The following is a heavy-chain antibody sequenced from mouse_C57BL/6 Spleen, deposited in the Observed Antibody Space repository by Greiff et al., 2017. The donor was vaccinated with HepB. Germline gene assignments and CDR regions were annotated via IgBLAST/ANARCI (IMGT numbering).Heavy chain of an antibody. V-gene: IGHV1-55*01. Sequence: VQLQQSGAELVKPGASVKMSCKASGYTFTSYWITWVKQRPGQGLEWIGDIYPGSGSTNYNEKFKSKATLTVDTSSSTAYMQLSSLTSEDSAVYYGAKGYGRSFDYWGQCTTLTVSS. CDR1: GYTFTSYW. CDR3: AKGYGRSFDY. J-gene: IGHJ2*01. CDR2: IYPGSGST. D-gene: IGHD2-2*01.